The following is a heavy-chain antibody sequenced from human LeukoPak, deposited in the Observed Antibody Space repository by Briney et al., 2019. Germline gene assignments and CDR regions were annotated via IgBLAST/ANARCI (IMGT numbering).Heavy chain of an antibody. V-gene: IGHV1-69*04. D-gene: IGHD4-17*01. CDR1: GGTFSNYA. CDR2: IIPILDIA. J-gene: IGHJ6*02. CDR3: ARGEPYGDSLRDGMDV. Sequence: SVKVSCKASGGTFSNYAISWVRQAPGQGLEWMGRIIPILDIANYAQKFQGRVTITADKSTSTAYMALSSLRSEDTAVYYCARGEPYGDSLRDGMDVWGQRTTVTVSS.